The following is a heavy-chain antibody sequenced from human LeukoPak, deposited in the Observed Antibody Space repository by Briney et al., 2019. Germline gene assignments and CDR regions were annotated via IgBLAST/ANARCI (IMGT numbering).Heavy chain of an antibody. J-gene: IGHJ4*02. CDR2: ISAYNGNT. V-gene: IGHV1-18*01. CDR3: ARERVEDIVVVGEYYFDY. D-gene: IGHD2-2*01. CDR1: GYTFTYFG. Sequence: GASVKVSCKTSGYTFTYFGITWVRQAPGQGLEWMGWISAYNGNTNYAQKLQGRVTMTTDTSTSTAYMELRSLRSDDTAVYYCARERVEDIVVVGEYYFDYWGQGTLVTVSS.